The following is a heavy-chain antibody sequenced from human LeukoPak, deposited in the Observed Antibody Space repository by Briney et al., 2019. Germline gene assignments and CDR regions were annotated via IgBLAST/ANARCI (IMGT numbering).Heavy chain of an antibody. CDR3: PRQISASVTPYSSNV. CDR2: VYYSGST. J-gene: IGHJ3*01. D-gene: IGHD3-16*02. CDR1: GGSISSSSDY. V-gene: IGHV4-39*01. Sequence: SETLSLTCTASGGSISSSSDYSGWIRQPPGKGMEWIGSVYYSGSTYYNPSLKSRVTISVDTSKNQFSLKLRSVTAADTAVYYCPRQISASVTPYSSNVCGQRTMVTVSS.